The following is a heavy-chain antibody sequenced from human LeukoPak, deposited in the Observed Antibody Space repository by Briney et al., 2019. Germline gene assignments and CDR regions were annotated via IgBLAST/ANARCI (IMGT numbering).Heavy chain of an antibody. CDR3: ARPPGYSYGFDAFDI. J-gene: IGHJ3*02. D-gene: IGHD5-18*01. CDR2: IKQDGSEK. CDR1: GFTFSSYW. V-gene: IGHV3-7*01. Sequence: GGSLRLSCAASGFTFSSYWMSWVRQAPGKGLEWVANIKQDGSEKYYVDSVKGRFTISRDNAKDSLYLQMNSLRAEDTAVYYCARPPGYSYGFDAFDIWGQGTMVTVSS.